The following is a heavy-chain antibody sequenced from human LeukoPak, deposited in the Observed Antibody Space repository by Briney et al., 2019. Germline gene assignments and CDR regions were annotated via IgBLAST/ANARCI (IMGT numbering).Heavy chain of an antibody. Sequence: SVKVSCKASGGTFSSYAISWVRQAPGQGPEWMGGIIPIFGTANYAQKFQGRVTITADESTSTAYMELSSLRSEDTAVYYCARSATSGYSSSWYYFDYWGQGTLVTVSS. CDR3: ARSATSGYSSSWYYFDY. J-gene: IGHJ4*02. D-gene: IGHD6-13*01. CDR2: IIPIFGTA. V-gene: IGHV1-69*01. CDR1: GGTFSSYA.